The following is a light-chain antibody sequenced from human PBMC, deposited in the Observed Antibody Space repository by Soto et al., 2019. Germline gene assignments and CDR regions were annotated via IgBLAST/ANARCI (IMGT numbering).Light chain of an antibody. CDR2: GNS. Sequence: QSVLTQPPSVSGAPGQRVTISCTGSSSNIGAGYDVHWYQQLPGTAPKLLIYGNSNRPSWVPDRFSGSKSGTSASLAITGLQAEDEADYYCQSYDSSLSGSMVFGGGTKLTVL. J-gene: IGLJ2*01. CDR3: QSYDSSLSGSMV. V-gene: IGLV1-40*01. CDR1: SSNIGAGYD.